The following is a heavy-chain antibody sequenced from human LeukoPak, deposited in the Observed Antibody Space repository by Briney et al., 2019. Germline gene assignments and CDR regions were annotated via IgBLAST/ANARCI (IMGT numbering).Heavy chain of an antibody. V-gene: IGHV4-59*08. J-gene: IGHJ4*02. D-gene: IGHD4-11*01. CDR2: IYYSGST. CDR1: GGSISGYY. CDR3: ARTRLSNYYFDC. Sequence: SETLSLTCTVSGGSISGYYWSWIRQPPGKGLEWIGYIYYSGSTNYNPSLKSRVTITVDTSKDQFSLKLSSVTGADTAVYYCARTRLSNYYFDCWGQGTLVTVS.